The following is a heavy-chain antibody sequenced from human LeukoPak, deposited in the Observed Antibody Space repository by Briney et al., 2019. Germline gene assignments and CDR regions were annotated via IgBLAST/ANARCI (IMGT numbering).Heavy chain of an antibody. CDR1: GGTFSSYA. Sequence: SVKVSCKASGGTFSSYAISWVRQAPGQGLEWMGGIIPIFGTANYAQKFQGRVTITADKSTSTAYMELSSLRSEDTAVYYCAREVDTAMVTGAFDIWGQGTMVTVSS. V-gene: IGHV1-69*06. CDR3: AREVDTAMVTGAFDI. D-gene: IGHD5-18*01. J-gene: IGHJ3*02. CDR2: IIPIFGTA.